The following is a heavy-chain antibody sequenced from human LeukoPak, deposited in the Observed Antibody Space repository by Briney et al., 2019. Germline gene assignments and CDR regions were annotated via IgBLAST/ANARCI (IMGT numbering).Heavy chain of an antibody. CDR1: GGSFSGYY. CDR2: INHSGST. D-gene: IGHD2-2*02. Sequence: KPSETLFLTCAVYGGSFSGYYWSWIRQPPGKGLEWIGEINHSGSTNYNPSLKSRVTISVDTSKNQFSLKLSSVTAADTAVYYCARSYKGYCSSTSCYTSLPFDYWGQGTLVTVSS. J-gene: IGHJ4*02. V-gene: IGHV4-34*01. CDR3: ARSYKGYCSSTSCYTSLPFDY.